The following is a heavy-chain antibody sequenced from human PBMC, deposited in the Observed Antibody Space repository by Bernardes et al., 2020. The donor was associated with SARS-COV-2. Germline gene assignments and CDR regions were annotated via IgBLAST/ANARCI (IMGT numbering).Heavy chain of an antibody. J-gene: IGHJ6*02. CDR1: GFTLSSYA. D-gene: IGHD5-18*01. Sequence: GSLRLSCAASGFTLSSYAMSWVRQAPGKGLEWVSVIYSGGSTYYADSVKGRFTISRDNSKNTLYLQMNSLRAEDTAVYYCARGGYSYGNYYYGMDVWGQGTTVTVSS. V-gene: IGHV3-53*01. CDR2: IYSGGST. CDR3: ARGGYSYGNYYYGMDV.